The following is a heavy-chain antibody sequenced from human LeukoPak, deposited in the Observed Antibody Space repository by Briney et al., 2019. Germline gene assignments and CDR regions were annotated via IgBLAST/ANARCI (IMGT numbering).Heavy chain of an antibody. CDR2: ISYDGSNK. J-gene: IGHJ4*02. CDR3: ARDLVVVPAARRGLVDY. D-gene: IGHD2-2*01. V-gene: IGHV3-30-3*01. CDR1: GFTFSSYA. Sequence: GGSLRLSCAASGFTFSSYAMHWARQAPGKGLEWVAVISYDGSNKYYADSVKGRFTISRDNSKNTLYLQMNSLRAEDTAVYYCARDLVVVPAARRGLVDYWGQGTLVTVSS.